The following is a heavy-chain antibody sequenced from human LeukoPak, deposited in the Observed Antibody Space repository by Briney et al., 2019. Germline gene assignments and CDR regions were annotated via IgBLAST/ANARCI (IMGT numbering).Heavy chain of an antibody. V-gene: IGHV3-9*01. CDR1: GFTFDDYA. J-gene: IGHJ4*02. CDR3: EYYRVGFGSGGGNYFDY. D-gene: IGHD3-10*01. CDR2: NSWNSVSI. Sequence: GGSLRLSCAASGFTFDDYAMHWVRHAPGKGLEWVSGNSWNSVSIGYADSVKCRFTLSRDNAKHSLYLHMNSLRSGDTALYLCEYYRVGFGSGGGNYFDYWGQGTLVTVSS.